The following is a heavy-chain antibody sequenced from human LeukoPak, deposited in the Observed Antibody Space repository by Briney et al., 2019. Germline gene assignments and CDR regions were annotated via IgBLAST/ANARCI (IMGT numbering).Heavy chain of an antibody. V-gene: IGHV4-4*07. CDR1: GGSISSYY. CDR3: ARTATAIVPSKWELQPHDAFDI. CDR2: IYTSGST. Sequence: SETLSLTCTVSGGSISSYYWSWIRQPAGKGLEWIGRIYTSGSTNYNPSLKSRVTMSVDTSKNQFSLKLSSVTAADTAVYYCARTATAIVPSKWELQPHDAFDIWGQGTMVTVSS. D-gene: IGHD1-26*01. J-gene: IGHJ3*02.